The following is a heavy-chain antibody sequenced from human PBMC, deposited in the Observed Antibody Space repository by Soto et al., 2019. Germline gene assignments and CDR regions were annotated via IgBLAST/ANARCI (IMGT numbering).Heavy chain of an antibody. CDR2: INPSGGST. CDR3: ARDVNYKGVYYYNYYGMDV. Sequence: ASVKVSCKSSGYTFTSYYMHWVRQAPGQGLEWMGIINPSGGSTSYAQKFQGRVTKTRDTTTSTVYMELSSLRSEDTAVYYCARDVNYKGVYYYNYYGMDVWGQGTTVTVSS. J-gene: IGHJ6*02. CDR1: GYTFTSYY. D-gene: IGHD2-8*01. V-gene: IGHV1-46*01.